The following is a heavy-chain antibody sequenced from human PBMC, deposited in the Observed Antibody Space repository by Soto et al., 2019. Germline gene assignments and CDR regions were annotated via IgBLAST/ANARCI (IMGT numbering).Heavy chain of an antibody. CDR3: ARDSLHIAVAGIKAFDI. D-gene: IGHD6-19*01. V-gene: IGHV1-18*01. J-gene: IGHJ3*02. CDR2: ISAYNANA. CDR1: GYTFRNFG. Sequence: ASVKVSCKASGYTFRNFGISWVRQAPGQGLEWMGWISAYNANANYAQKFQGRLTMTADTSTSTAYMELRSLRSEDTAVYYCARDSLHIAVAGIKAFDIWGQGTMVTVSS.